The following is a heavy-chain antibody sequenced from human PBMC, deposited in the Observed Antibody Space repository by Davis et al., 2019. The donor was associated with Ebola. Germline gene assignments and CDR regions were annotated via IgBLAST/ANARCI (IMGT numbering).Heavy chain of an antibody. CDR3: ARRQEDGWYWYFDL. D-gene: IGHD5-24*01. Sequence: PGGSLRLSCTVSGGSLSSYYWSWIRQPPGKGLEWIGYIYNIGSTTYNPSLESRVTISIDTSKNQFALKLTSVTAADTAVYSCARRQEDGWYWYFDLWGRGTLVTVSS. CDR2: IYNIGST. CDR1: GGSLSSYY. J-gene: IGHJ2*01. V-gene: IGHV4-59*08.